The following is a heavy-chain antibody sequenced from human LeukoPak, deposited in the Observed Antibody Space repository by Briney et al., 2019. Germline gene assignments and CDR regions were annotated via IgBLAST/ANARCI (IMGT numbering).Heavy chain of an antibody. V-gene: IGHV4-31*01. J-gene: IGHJ6*02. CDR2: IYYSGST. CDR3: ARDEVATTTRYYYYGMDV. Sequence: PSQTLSLTCTVSGGSISSGGYYWSWIRQHPGKGLEWIGYIYYSGSTYYNPSLKSQVTISVDTSKNQFSLKLSSVTAADTAVYYCARDEVATTTRYYYYGMDVWGQGTTVTVSS. D-gene: IGHD5-12*01. CDR1: GGSISSGGYY.